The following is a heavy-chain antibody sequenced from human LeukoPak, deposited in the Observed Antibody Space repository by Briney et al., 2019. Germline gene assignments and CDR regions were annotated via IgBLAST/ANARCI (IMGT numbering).Heavy chain of an antibody. CDR2: IYTSGST. J-gene: IGHJ4*02. CDR3: AREPPSFGVVIIV. CDR1: RGSISSGSYY. D-gene: IGHD3-3*01. V-gene: IGHV4-61*02. Sequence: PSETLSLTCTVSRGSISSGSYYWSWVRQPAGKGLEWIGRIYTSGSTNYNPSLKSRVTISVDTSKNQFSLKLSSVTAADTAVYYCAREPPSFGVVIIVWGQGTLVTVSS.